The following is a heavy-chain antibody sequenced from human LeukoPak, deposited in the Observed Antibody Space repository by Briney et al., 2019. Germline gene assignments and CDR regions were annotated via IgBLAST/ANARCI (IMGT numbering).Heavy chain of an antibody. CDR2: ISGSGSST. D-gene: IGHD6-13*01. Sequence: EGSLRLSCAASGFTFSSYAMNWVRQAPGKGLEWVSVISGSGSSTYYADSVKGRFTISRDNSKNTLYLQMNSLRAEDTAVYYCATSFGPVIAAAGTGADWGQGTLVTVSS. J-gene: IGHJ4*02. V-gene: IGHV3-23*01. CDR1: GFTFSSYA. CDR3: ATSFGPVIAAAGTGAD.